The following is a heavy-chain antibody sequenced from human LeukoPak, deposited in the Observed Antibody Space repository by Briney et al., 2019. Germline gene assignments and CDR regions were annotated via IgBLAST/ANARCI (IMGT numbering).Heavy chain of an antibody. CDR2: ISWNSGTI. Sequence: PGGSLRLSCAASGFTFDDYAMHWVRQAPGKGLEWVSGISWNSGTIVYADSVKGRFTISRDNAKNSLYLQMNSLRTEDTALYYCAKGPTLGYCSSISCHSDWGQGTLVTVPS. J-gene: IGHJ4*02. CDR3: AKGPTLGYCSSISCHSD. CDR1: GFTFDDYA. D-gene: IGHD2-2*02. V-gene: IGHV3-9*01.